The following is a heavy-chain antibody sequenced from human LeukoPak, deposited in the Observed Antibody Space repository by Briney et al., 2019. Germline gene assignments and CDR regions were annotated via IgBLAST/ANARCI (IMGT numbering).Heavy chain of an antibody. D-gene: IGHD3-3*01. CDR3: ARALRCKGYYFDY. CDR2: INPNSGGT. V-gene: IGHV1-2*02. CDR1: GYTFTGYY. J-gene: IGHJ4*02. Sequence: ASVKVSCKASGYTFTGYYMHWVRQAPGQGLEWMGWINPNSGGTNYAQKFQGRVTMTRDTSISTAYMELSRLRSDDTAVYYCARALRCKGYYFDYWGQGTLVTVSS.